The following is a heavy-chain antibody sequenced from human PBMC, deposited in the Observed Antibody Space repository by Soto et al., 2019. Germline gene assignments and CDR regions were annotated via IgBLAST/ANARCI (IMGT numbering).Heavy chain of an antibody. CDR3: AKCVNFHRNFYYYMDV. CDR1: GFTFSSYG. CDR2: ISSDESDK. J-gene: IGHJ6*03. V-gene: IGHV3-30*18. D-gene: IGHD3-3*01. Sequence: QLVESGGGVVQAGRSLRLSCAASGFTFSSYGMHWVRQAPGKGLEWVAVISSDESDKYYADSVRGRFTISRDNSKNTLYLQMNSLRAEDTGMYYCAKCVNFHRNFYYYMDVWGKGTTVTVSS.